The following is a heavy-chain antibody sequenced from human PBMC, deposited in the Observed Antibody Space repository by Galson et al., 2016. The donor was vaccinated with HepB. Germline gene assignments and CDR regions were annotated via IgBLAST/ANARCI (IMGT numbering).Heavy chain of an antibody. J-gene: IGHJ4*02. V-gene: IGHV3-33*01. CDR1: GFTFSSYG. D-gene: IGHD1-26*01. CDR2: IWYDGSNK. Sequence: SLRLSCAASGFTFSSYGMHWVRQAPGKGLEWVAVIWYDGSNKYYADSVKGRFTISRDNSKNMLYLQMKSLRAEDTAVYYCARDVEYSGSTSDYWGQGTLVTVSS. CDR3: ARDVEYSGSTSDY.